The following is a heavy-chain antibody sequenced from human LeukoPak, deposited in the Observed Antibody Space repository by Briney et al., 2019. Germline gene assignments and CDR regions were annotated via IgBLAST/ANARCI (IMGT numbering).Heavy chain of an antibody. CDR1: GGSFSGYY. Sequence: SETLSLTCAVYGGSFSGYYWSWVRQPPGKGLEWIGEIYHSGSTNYNPSLKSRVTISVDKSKNQFSLKLSSVTAADTAVYYCARGVRYFDWLDLGWFDPWGQGTLVTVSS. D-gene: IGHD3-9*01. V-gene: IGHV4-34*01. CDR2: IYHSGST. J-gene: IGHJ5*02. CDR3: ARGVRYFDWLDLGWFDP.